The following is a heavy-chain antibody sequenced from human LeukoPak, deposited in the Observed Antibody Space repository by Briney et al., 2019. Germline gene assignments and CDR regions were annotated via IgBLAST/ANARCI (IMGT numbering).Heavy chain of an antibody. CDR3: ARTGGYYYDSSGYYRD. Sequence: SVKVSCKASGGTFSSYAISWVRQAPGQGLEWMGRIIPILGIANYAQKFQGRVTITADKSTSTAYMELSSLRSEDTAVYYCARTGGYYYDSSGYYRDWGQGTLVTVSS. CDR2: IIPILGIA. J-gene: IGHJ4*02. D-gene: IGHD3-22*01. V-gene: IGHV1-69*04. CDR1: GGTFSSYA.